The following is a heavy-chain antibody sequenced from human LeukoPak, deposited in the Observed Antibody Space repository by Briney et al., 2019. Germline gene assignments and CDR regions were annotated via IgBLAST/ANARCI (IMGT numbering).Heavy chain of an antibody. J-gene: IGHJ4*02. V-gene: IGHV3-49*03. CDR3: TSWYSSGWSLTFDY. CDR2: IRSEAYGGTT. CDR1: GFTFSSYA. D-gene: IGHD6-19*01. Sequence: GGSLRLSCAASGFTFSSYAMSWFRQAPGKGLEWVGFIRSEAYGGTTEYAASVKGRFTISRDDSKSIAYLQMNSLKTEDTAVYYCTSWYSSGWSLTFDYWGQGTLVTVSS.